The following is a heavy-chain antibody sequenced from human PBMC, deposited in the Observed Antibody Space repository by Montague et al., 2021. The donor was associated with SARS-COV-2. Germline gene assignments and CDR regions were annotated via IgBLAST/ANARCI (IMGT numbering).Heavy chain of an antibody. Sequence: SLRLSCAASGFTFSSYAMHWVRQAPGKGLEWMAVISYDGSNRYYADSVKGRFTISRDNSKNTLYLQMNSLRAEDTAVYYCARARFDSNPYYYYGMDVWGQGTTVTDSS. V-gene: IGHV3-30-3*01. D-gene: IGHD4-11*01. J-gene: IGHJ6*02. CDR2: ISYDGSNR. CDR3: ARARFDSNPYYYYGMDV. CDR1: GFTFSSYA.